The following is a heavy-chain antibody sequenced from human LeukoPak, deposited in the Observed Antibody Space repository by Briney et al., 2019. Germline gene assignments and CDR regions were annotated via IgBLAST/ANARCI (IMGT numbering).Heavy chain of an antibody. CDR2: VYYGRSP. CDR1: GDSISRSTYY. D-gene: IGHD6-25*01. V-gene: IGHV4-39*02. J-gene: IGHJ4*02. Sequence: PSETLSLTCTVSGDSISRSTYYWAWIRQPPGKGLEWIGSVYYGRSPYFNPSLESRATISVDTSKNHFSLKMSSVAAADTAVYYCARSSGTGTFSYWGQGTLVTVSS. CDR3: ARSSGTGTFSY.